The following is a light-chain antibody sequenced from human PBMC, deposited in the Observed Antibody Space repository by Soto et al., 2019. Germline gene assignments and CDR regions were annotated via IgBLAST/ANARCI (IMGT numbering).Light chain of an antibody. CDR1: QSVSSY. CDR2: DAS. Sequence: EIVLTQSPATLSLSPGERATLSCRASQSVSSYLAWYQQKPGQAHRLLIYDASNRATGIQARFSGSGSGTDFTLTIRSLEPEDFATYFCIQHNSYPLTFGGGTKVDIK. CDR3: IQHNSYPLT. V-gene: IGKV3-11*01. J-gene: IGKJ4*01.